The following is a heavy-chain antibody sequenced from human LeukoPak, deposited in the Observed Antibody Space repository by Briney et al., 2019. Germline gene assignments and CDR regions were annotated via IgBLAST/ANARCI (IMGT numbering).Heavy chain of an antibody. D-gene: IGHD3-10*01. CDR2: INHSGST. V-gene: IGHV4-34*01. Sequence: KASETLSLTCAVYGGSFSGYYWSWIRQPPGKGLEWIGEINHSGSTNYNPSLKSRVTISVDTSKNQFSLKLSSVTAADTAVYYCARGVWFGELLPYYFDYWGQGTLVTVSS. CDR3: ARGVWFGELLPYYFDY. J-gene: IGHJ4*02. CDR1: GGSFSGYY.